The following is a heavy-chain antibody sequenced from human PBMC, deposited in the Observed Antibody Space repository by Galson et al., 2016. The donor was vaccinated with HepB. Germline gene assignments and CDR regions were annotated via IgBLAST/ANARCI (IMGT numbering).Heavy chain of an antibody. CDR1: EFTFSNHA. Sequence: RLSCAASEFTFSNHAMHWVRQAPGKGLEWVAVIWNDGSYKYYSDSVKGRFTISRDNFKNTVDLEMNSLSVEDTGLYYCAKDYVTGDDCYVYGYYFDHWGQGMLVTVSS. D-gene: IGHD2-21*02. CDR3: AKDYVTGDDCYVYGYYFDH. V-gene: IGHV3-33*06. CDR2: IWNDGSYK. J-gene: IGHJ4*02.